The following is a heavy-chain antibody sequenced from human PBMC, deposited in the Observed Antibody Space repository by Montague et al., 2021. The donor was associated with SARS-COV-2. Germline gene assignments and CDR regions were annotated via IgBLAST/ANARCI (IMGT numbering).Heavy chain of an antibody. J-gene: IGHJ2*01. D-gene: IGHD3-10*01. V-gene: IGHV4-31*03. CDR3: AASITMVRGVMWYFDL. CDR2: IYYSGAT. CDR1: GVSGSINSGGYH. Sequence: TLSLTCTVSGVSGSINSGGYHWTWIRQDPVKGLEWIGNIYYSGATSXKPPLRSRVTYNPSLESRVNISVDTSKNQFPLKMTSVTAADTAVYFCAASITMVRGVMWYFDLWGRGTLVTVSS.